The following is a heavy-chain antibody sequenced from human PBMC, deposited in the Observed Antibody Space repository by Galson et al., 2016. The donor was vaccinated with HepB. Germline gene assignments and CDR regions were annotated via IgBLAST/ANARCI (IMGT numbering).Heavy chain of an antibody. D-gene: IGHD6-19*01. V-gene: IGHV3-7*01. J-gene: IGHJ6*02. CDR3: ARDSGTTYDNGWFDAMDI. CDR1: GFTFTTYW. Sequence: SLRLSCAASGFTFTTYWMTWVRQAPGKGLEWVANIKMDGSETNYADSVKGRFTVFRDNARNSLNLQIYSLRAEDTAVYYCARDSGTTYDNGWFDAMDIWGQGTAVTVSS. CDR2: IKMDGSET.